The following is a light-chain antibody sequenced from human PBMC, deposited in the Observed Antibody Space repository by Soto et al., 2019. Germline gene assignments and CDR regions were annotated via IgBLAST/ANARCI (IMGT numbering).Light chain of an antibody. CDR2: EVS. Sequence: QSALTQPASVSGSRGQSITISCTGTARDVGGYNFVSWYQHHPGEAPKLMIYEVSNRPSGVSHRFSASKSGNTASLTISGLQAEDEADYYCSSYTTSSTLACVFGTGTKLTVL. CDR1: ARDVGGYNF. CDR3: SSYTTSSTLACV. J-gene: IGLJ1*01. V-gene: IGLV2-14*01.